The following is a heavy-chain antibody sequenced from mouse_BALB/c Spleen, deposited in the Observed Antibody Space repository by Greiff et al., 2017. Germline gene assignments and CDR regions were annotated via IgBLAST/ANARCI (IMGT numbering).Heavy chain of an antibody. CDR1: GFNIKDTY. V-gene: IGHV14-3*02. Sequence: EVQRVESGAELVKPGASVKLSCTASGFNIKDTYMHWVKQRPEQGLEWIGRIDPANGNTKYDPKFQGKATITADTSSNTAYLQLSSLTSEDTAVYYCAREDYYGSAWFAYWGQGTLVTVSA. CDR2: IDPANGNT. D-gene: IGHD1-2*01. J-gene: IGHJ3*01. CDR3: AREDYYGSAWFAY.